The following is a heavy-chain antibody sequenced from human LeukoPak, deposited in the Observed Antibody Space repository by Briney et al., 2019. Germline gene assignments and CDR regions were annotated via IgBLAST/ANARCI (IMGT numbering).Heavy chain of an antibody. CDR3: ASSLPYGTTWYGRSDF. CDR1: GFPFNAYW. V-gene: IGHV3-7*03. J-gene: IGHJ4*02. CDR2: IRQDGDTK. D-gene: IGHD6-13*01. Sequence: GGSLRLSCAASGFPFNAYWMTWVRQAPGKGLEWVANIRQDGDTKYYVDSVKGRFTISRDNAMNSLYLQMNSLRAEDTAIYYCASSLPYGTTWYGRSDFWGQGTLVTVSS.